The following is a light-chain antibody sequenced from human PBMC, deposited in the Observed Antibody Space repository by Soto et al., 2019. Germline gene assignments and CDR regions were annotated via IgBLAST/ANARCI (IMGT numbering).Light chain of an antibody. J-gene: IGLJ1*01. CDR1: SSDVGGYNL. Sequence: QSVLTQPASVSASPGQSITISCTGRSSDVGGYNLVSWYQQHPGKAPQLMIFGATYRPSGVSNRFSASKSGNTASLTISGLQAEDEADYYCCSYAGSNTYVFGTGTKLTVL. CDR3: CSYAGSNTYV. CDR2: GAT. V-gene: IGLV2-23*01.